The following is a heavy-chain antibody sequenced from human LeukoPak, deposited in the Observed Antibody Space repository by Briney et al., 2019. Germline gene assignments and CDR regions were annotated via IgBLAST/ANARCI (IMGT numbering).Heavy chain of an antibody. V-gene: IGHV4-59*12. D-gene: IGHD5-24*01. CDR3: ARWLQLRDAFDI. CDR2: IFYRGST. CDR1: GGSISSYY. Sequence: PSETLSLTCTVSGGSISSYYWSWIRQPPGKRLEWIGYIFYRGSTNYNPSLKSRVAISVDRSKNQFSLKLSSVTAADTAVYYCARWLQLRDAFDIWGQGTMVTVSS. J-gene: IGHJ3*02.